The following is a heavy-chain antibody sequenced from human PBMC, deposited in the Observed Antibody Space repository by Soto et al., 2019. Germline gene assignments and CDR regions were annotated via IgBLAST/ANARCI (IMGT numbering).Heavy chain of an antibody. V-gene: IGHV4-39*01. Sequence: SETLSLTCTASGGSISSSSYYWGWIRQPPGKGLEWIGSIYYSGSTYYNPSLKSRVTISVDTSKNQFSLKLSSVTAADTAVYYCARRGYCTNGVCYYGMDVWGQGTTVTVSS. CDR2: IYYSGST. D-gene: IGHD2-8*01. J-gene: IGHJ6*02. CDR3: ARRGYCTNGVCYYGMDV. CDR1: GGSISSSSYY.